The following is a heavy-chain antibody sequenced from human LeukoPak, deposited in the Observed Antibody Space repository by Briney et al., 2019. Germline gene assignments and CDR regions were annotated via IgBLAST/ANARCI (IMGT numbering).Heavy chain of an antibody. J-gene: IGHJ6*04. D-gene: IGHD2-2*01. CDR2: INPSGGST. V-gene: IGHV1-46*01. CDR3: VREVVPAASDV. Sequence: ASVKVSCKASGYTFTSYYMHWVRQAPGQGLEWMGIINPSGGSTSYAQKFQGRVTMTRDMSTGTVYMELSSLRSEDTAVYYCVREVVPAASDVWGKGTTVTVSS. CDR1: GYTFTSYY.